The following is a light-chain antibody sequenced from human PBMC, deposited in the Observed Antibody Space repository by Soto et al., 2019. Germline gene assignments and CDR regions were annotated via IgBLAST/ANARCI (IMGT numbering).Light chain of an antibody. CDR3: CSYAGSSTDV. J-gene: IGLJ1*01. CDR2: EDS. V-gene: IGLV2-23*01. CDR1: SSDFGSYNL. Sequence: QSALTQPASVSGSPGQSITSSCTGTSSDFGSYNLVSWYQQHPGKAPKLMIYEDSKRPSGVSNRFSGSKSGNTASLTISGLQADDDADYYCCSYAGSSTDVFGTGTKLTVL.